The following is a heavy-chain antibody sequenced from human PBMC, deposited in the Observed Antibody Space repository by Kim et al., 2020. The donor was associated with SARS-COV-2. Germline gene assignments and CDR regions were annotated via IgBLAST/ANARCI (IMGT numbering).Heavy chain of an antibody. D-gene: IGHD2-21*02. V-gene: IGHV3-21*01. CDR3: ARDTFLYCGGDCDYFDY. J-gene: IGHJ4*02. Sequence: GGSLRLSCAASGFTFSSYSMNWVRQAPGKGLEWVSSISSSSSYIYYADSVKGRFTISRDNAKNSLYLQMNSLRAEDTAVYYCARDTFLYCGGDCDYFDYWGQGTLVTVSS. CDR1: GFTFSSYS. CDR2: ISSSSSYI.